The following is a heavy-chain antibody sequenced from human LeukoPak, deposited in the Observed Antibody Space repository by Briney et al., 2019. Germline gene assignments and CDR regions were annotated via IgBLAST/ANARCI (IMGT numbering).Heavy chain of an antibody. J-gene: IGHJ4*02. CDR2: IYTSGST. CDR1: GASISSGSYF. D-gene: IGHD6-25*01. V-gene: IGHV4-61*02. CDR3: ARVVVAAANPIFDY. Sequence: SETLSLTCTVSGASISSGSYFWIWIRQPAGKGLEWIGRIYTSGSTNYNPSLKSRVTISLDTSKNQVSLKLSSVTAADTAVYYCARVVVAAANPIFDYWGQGTLVTVSS.